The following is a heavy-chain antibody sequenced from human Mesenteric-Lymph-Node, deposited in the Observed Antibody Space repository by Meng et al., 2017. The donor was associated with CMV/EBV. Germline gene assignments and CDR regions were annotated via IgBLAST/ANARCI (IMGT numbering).Heavy chain of an antibody. CDR1: GYTFTTYP. J-gene: IGHJ5*02. V-gene: IGHV7-4-1*02. CDR2: INTNTGNP. CDR3: AREGWSDP. Sequence: SVKVSCKASGYTFTTYPMNWGRQAHGQGLEWMGWINTNTGNPTYAQGFTGRFVFSLDTSVNTAYLQISSLKAEDTAVYYCAREGWSDPWGQGTLVTVSS.